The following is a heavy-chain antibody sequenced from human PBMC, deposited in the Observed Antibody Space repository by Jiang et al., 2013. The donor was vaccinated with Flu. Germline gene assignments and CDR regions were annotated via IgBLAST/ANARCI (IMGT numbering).Heavy chain of an antibody. V-gene: IGHV4-34*01. D-gene: IGHD4-11*01. CDR2: VSHSGTT. Sequence: LLKPSETLSLTCAVYGGSFSGYFWSWIRQPPGKGLEWIGEVSHSGTTNYNPSLKSRVTISADTSKNQFSLKLNSVTAADTAVYYCARAELTTRTTCYFDYWGQGTLVTVSS. CDR3: ARAELTTRTTCYFDY. CDR1: GGSFSGYF. J-gene: IGHJ4*02.